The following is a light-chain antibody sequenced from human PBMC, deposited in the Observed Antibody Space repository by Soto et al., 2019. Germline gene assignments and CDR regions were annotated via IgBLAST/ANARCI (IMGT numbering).Light chain of an antibody. Sequence: QSVLTQPASVSGSPGQSITISCTGTSGDIGSYNRVSWYQQHPGKAPKLIIYEVTDRPSGVSNRFSGSKSGNTASLTISGLQAEDEAEYYSSSYTNINTRACVFGTGTKVTV. CDR3: SSYTNINTRACV. CDR1: SGDIGSYNR. CDR2: EVT. J-gene: IGLJ1*01. V-gene: IGLV2-14*01.